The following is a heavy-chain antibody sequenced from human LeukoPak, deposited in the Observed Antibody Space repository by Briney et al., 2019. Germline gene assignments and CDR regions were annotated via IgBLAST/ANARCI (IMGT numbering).Heavy chain of an antibody. CDR1: GGSISSGGYY. CDR2: IYYSGST. J-gene: IGHJ4*02. CDR3: ARDDSSGPPD. Sequence: PSETLSLTCTVSGGSISSGGYYWSWIRQHPGKGLEWIGYIYYSGSTYYNPSLKSRVTISVDTSKHQFSLKLSSVTAADTAVYYCARDDSSGPPDWGQGTLVTVSS. V-gene: IGHV4-31*03. D-gene: IGHD3-22*01.